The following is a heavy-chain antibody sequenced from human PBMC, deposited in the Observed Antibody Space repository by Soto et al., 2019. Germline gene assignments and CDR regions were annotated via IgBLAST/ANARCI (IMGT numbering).Heavy chain of an antibody. Sequence: GGSLRLSCAASGFTFSSYAMSWVRQAPGKGLEWVSAISGSGGSTYYADSMKGRFTISRDNSKSTLYLQMNSLRAEDTAVYYCAKREQYGGNGWYFDLWGRGTLVTVSS. CDR3: AKREQYGGNGWYFDL. CDR2: ISGSGGST. J-gene: IGHJ2*01. D-gene: IGHD2-15*01. CDR1: GFTFSSYA. V-gene: IGHV3-23*01.